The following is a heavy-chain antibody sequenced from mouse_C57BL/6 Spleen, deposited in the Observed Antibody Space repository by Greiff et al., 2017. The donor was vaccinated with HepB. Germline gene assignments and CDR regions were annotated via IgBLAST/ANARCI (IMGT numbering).Heavy chain of an antibody. CDR3: TTGYYGSSPYFDY. Sequence: VQLQQSGAELVRPGASVKLSCTASGFNIKDDYMHWVKQRPEQGLEWIGWIDPENGDTEYASKFQGKATITADTSSNTAYLQLSSLTSEDTAVYYCTTGYYGSSPYFDYWGQCTTLTVSS. CDR1: GFNIKDDY. V-gene: IGHV14-4*01. CDR2: IDPENGDT. D-gene: IGHD1-1*01. J-gene: IGHJ2*01.